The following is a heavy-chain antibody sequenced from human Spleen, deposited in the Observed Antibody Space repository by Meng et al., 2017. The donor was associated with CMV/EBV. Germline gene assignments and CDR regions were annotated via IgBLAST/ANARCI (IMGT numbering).Heavy chain of an antibody. J-gene: IGHJ5*02. CDR3: ARAARLGYCTSTSCYIRFDP. CDR1: GYTFTGYY. V-gene: IGHV1-8*02. D-gene: IGHD2-2*02. CDR2: MNPNTGNT. Sequence: ASVKVSCKASGYTFTGYYMHWVRQAPGQGLEWMGWMNPNTGNTGYAQKFQGRVTMTRNISISTAYLELSNLTSDDTAVYYCARAARLGYCTSTSCYIRFDPWGQGTLVTVSS.